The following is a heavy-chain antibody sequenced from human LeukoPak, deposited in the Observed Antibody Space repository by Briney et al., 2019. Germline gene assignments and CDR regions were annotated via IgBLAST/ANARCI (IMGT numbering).Heavy chain of an antibody. J-gene: IGHJ6*03. CDR1: GYTFTTYG. V-gene: IGHV1-18*01. CDR2: ISAYNGNT. D-gene: IGHD2-2*01. CDR3: ARERVGYCSSTSCPMGYYYYMDV. Sequence: ASVRVSCKASGYTFTTYGISWVRQAPGQGLEWMGWISAYNGNTNYAQKLQGRVTMTTDTSTSTAYMELRSLRSDDTAVYYCARERVGYCSSTSCPMGYYYYMDVWGKGTTVTVSS.